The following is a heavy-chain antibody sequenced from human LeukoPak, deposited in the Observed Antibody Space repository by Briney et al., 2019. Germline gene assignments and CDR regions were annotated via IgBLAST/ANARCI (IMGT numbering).Heavy chain of an antibody. D-gene: IGHD6-19*01. Sequence: GGSLRLSCAASGFTFSGYIMNWVRQAPGKGLEWISFIGTSGNTIYYADSVKGRFTVSRDNAKNSLYLQMNSLRAGDTAVYYCARDQWLDYWGQGTLVTVSS. CDR2: IGTSGNTI. CDR1: GFTFSGYI. CDR3: ARDQWLDY. J-gene: IGHJ4*02. V-gene: IGHV3-48*01.